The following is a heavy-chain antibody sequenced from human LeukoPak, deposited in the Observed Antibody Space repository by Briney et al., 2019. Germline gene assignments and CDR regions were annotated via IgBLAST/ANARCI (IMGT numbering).Heavy chain of an antibody. Sequence: GGSLRLSCAASGFAVSSNYMSWVRQAPGKGLEWVSSISSSSSYIYYADSVKGRFTISRDNAKNSLYLQMNSLRAEDTAVYYCARYYDSSGYYPDYYYGMDVWGQGTTVTVSS. CDR3: ARYYDSSGYYPDYYYGMDV. D-gene: IGHD3-22*01. CDR2: ISSSSSYI. CDR1: GFAVSSNY. V-gene: IGHV3-21*01. J-gene: IGHJ6*02.